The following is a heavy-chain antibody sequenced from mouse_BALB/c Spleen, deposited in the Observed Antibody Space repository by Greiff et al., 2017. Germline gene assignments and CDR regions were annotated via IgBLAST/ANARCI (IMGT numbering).Heavy chain of an antibody. CDR1: GYSFTGYF. V-gene: IGHV1-20*02. Sequence: VQLQQSGPELVKPGASVKISCKASGYSFTGYFMNWVMQSHGKSLEWIGCINPYNGDTFYNQKFKGKATLTVDKSSSTAHMELRSLASEDSAVYYCARGDYYYAMDYWGQGTSVTVSS. CDR3: ARGDYYYAMDY. CDR2: INPYNGDT. J-gene: IGHJ4*01.